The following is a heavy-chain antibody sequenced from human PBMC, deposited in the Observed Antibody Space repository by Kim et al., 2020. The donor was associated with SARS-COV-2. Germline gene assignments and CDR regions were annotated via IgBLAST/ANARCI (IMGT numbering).Heavy chain of an antibody. CDR3: ARETEYNWFDT. V-gene: IGHV4-4*07. CDR2: ST. J-gene: IGHJ5*02. Sequence: STNSNPSLNSRVIMSVDTSKNQFSLKLTSVAAADTAVYYGARETEYNWFDTWGQGTLVIVSS.